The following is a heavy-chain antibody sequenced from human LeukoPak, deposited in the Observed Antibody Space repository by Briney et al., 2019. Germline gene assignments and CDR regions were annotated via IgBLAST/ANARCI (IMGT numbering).Heavy chain of an antibody. CDR3: AADPYSGSYVGY. CDR2: IRYDGSNK. Sequence: GGSLRLSCAASGFTFSSYGMHWVRQAPGKGLEWVAFIRYDGSNKYYADSVKGRFTISRDNSKNTLYLQMNSLRAEDTAVYYCAADPYSGSYVGYWGQGTLVTVSS. V-gene: IGHV3-30*02. CDR1: GFTFSSYG. J-gene: IGHJ4*02. D-gene: IGHD1-26*01.